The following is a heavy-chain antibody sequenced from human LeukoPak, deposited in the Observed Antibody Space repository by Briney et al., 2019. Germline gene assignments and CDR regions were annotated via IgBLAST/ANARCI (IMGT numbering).Heavy chain of an antibody. CDR1: GGSFSTYY. J-gene: IGHJ2*01. CDR3: ARHGFDPVQNVAHWYFDL. CDR2: ISYSGNT. V-gene: IGHV4-34*01. Sequence: SETLSLTCAVYGGSFSTYYWTWIRQPPGKGLEWIAEISYSGNTNHNPSLKSRVTIGTSKNEISLNLTSVTAADTAVYYCARHGFDPVQNVAHWYFDLWGRGTLVTVSS. D-gene: IGHD3-10*01.